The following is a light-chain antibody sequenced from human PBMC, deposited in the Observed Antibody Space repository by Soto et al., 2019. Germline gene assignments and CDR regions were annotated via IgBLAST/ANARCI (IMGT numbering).Light chain of an antibody. CDR1: QSVTTN. Sequence: EIVMTQSPGTLSVSPGERVTLSCRASQSVTTNLAWYQQKPGQTPRLLIYDISARASGIPGRFSGSGSGTDFTLTISSLQSEESAVYYCQQYRDWPLTFGGGTKVE. V-gene: IGKV3-15*01. CDR3: QQYRDWPLT. CDR2: DIS. J-gene: IGKJ4*01.